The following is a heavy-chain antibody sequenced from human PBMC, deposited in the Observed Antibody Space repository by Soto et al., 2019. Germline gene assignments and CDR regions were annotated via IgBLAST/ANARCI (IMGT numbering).Heavy chain of an antibody. D-gene: IGHD3-10*01. V-gene: IGHV4-28*01. CDR1: GYSISSSNW. Sequence: QVQLQESGPGLVKPSDTLSLTCAVSGYSISSSNWWGWIRQPPGKRLEWIGYIYQSGSTYYNPSLKSGVTMSVDTSKNQSSLKLSSVTAVDSAVYYCARKGSGVYGMDVWGQGTTVSVSS. CDR2: IYQSGST. CDR3: ARKGSGVYGMDV. J-gene: IGHJ6*02.